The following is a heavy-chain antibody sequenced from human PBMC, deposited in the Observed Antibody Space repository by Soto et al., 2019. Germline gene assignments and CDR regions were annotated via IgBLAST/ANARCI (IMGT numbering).Heavy chain of an antibody. CDR2: IYYSGHT. V-gene: IGHV4-59*08. CDR1: GNSISPYY. J-gene: IGHJ4*02. Sequence: SETLSLTCTASGNSISPYYWSWIRQPPGQGMEWIGYIYYSGHTNYNPSLKSRLTISVDTSKNQFSLELSSVTAADTAVYYCARLIRDASGSYRLDYWGRGTLVTVSS. CDR3: ARLIRDASGSYRLDY. D-gene: IGHD3-10*01.